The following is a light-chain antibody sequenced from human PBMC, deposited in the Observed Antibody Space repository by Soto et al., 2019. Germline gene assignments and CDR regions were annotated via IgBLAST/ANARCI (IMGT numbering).Light chain of an antibody. Sequence: DVVMTQSPLSLPVTLGQPASISCRSGQSLLHSDGNTYLNWFQQRPGQSPRRLLYKLSNRDSGVPDRFSVSGAGTDFPLKISRVEAEYVGIYHCMQGTLLYSFGQGTKLEIK. CDR2: KLS. J-gene: IGKJ2*03. CDR3: MQGTLLYS. V-gene: IGKV2-30*02. CDR1: QSLLHSDGNTY.